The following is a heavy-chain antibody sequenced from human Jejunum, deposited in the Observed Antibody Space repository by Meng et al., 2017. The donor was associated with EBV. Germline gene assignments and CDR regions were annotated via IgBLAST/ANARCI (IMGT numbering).Heavy chain of an antibody. V-gene: IGHV4-34*01. J-gene: IGHJ5*02. CDR3: ARGDSPGIAAAGTGGWFDP. D-gene: IGHD6-13*01. Sequence: QWGAGGVKPLAPLSPPCAVFVGSFGGCYWCWIRQPPGKGLEWIGEINHSGSTNYNPSLKSRVTISVDTSKNQFSLKLSSVTAADTAVYYCARGDSPGIAAAGTGGWFDPWGQGTLVTVSS. CDR1: VGSFGGCY. CDR2: INHSGST.